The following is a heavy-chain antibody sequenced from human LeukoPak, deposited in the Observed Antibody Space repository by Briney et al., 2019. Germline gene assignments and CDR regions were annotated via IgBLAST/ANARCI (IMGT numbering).Heavy chain of an antibody. J-gene: IGHJ4*02. CDR2: IAYDGSRA. CDR1: GFTFGGYG. D-gene: IGHD1-14*01. V-gene: IGHV3-33*08. CDR3: TRYNNDHFDY. Sequence: GGSLRLSCAASGFTFGGYGMHWFRQTPGKGLEWVAVIAYDGSRAFHADSVKGRFTISRDNSKDTMSVQMDDLRAEDTAVYYCTRYNNDHFDYWGQGTLVTVSS.